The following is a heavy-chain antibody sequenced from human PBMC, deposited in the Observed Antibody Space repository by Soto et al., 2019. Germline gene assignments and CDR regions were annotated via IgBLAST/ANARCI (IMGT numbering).Heavy chain of an antibody. CDR2: ITGSGVGM. CDR3: AKTNPSKTPTNGWYDLFAP. CDR1: GFTFRDFA. D-gene: IGHD6-19*01. Sequence: EVQLLESGGVLVQPGESLRLSCAATGFTFRDFAMTWVRQAPGKGLEWVSTITGSGVGMHYADSVKGRFTISRDNSKNTSQLQMNSLRAEDTAVYPCAKTNPSKTPTNGWYDLFAPWGQGTLVTVSS. J-gene: IGHJ5*02. V-gene: IGHV3-23*01.